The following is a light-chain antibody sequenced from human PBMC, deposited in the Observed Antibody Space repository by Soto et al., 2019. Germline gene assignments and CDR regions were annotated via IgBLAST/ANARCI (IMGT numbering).Light chain of an antibody. CDR1: QRIATW. CDR2: GAS. Sequence: DIPLTQSPSTLSASVGDRVTITCRASQRIATWLAWYQHQPGSAPKLLIYGASTLQGGVPSRFSGSGSGTDFTLTVSSLQPEDLATYYCQQLFTYPPTFGPGTKVDIK. V-gene: IGKV1-9*01. J-gene: IGKJ3*01. CDR3: QQLFTYPPT.